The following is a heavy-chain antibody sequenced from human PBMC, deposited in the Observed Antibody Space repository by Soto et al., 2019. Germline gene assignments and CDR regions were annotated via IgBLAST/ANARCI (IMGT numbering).Heavy chain of an antibody. J-gene: IGHJ4*02. V-gene: IGHV1-2*04. CDR1: GYTFTGYY. Sequence: ASVKVSCKASGYTFTGYYVHWVRQAPGPGLEWMGWINPDSGGTDYAQKFQGWVTMTRDTSISTAYMELTRLRSDDTAVYYCARDDDCSGGSCYFYWGQGTLVTVSP. CDR2: INPDSGGT. D-gene: IGHD2-15*01. CDR3: ARDDDCSGGSCYFY.